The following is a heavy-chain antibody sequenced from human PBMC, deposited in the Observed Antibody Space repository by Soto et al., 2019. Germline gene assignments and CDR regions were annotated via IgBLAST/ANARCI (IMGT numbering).Heavy chain of an antibody. D-gene: IGHD2-8*01. CDR1: GYTFTSYG. J-gene: IGHJ4*02. Sequence: ASVKVSCKTSGYTFTSYGVNWVRQAPGQGLEWMGWIRSYNNSTNYAQKLQGRVTMTTDTSTNPAYMELRSLRSDDTAVYYCARHGNGDDYWGQGTLVHVSS. V-gene: IGHV1-18*01. CDR2: IRSYNNST. CDR3: ARHGNGDDY.